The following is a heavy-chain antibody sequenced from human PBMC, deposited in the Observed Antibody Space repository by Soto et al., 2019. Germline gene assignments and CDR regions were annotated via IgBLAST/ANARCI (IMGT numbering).Heavy chain of an antibody. V-gene: IGHV2-5*02. Sequence: SGPTLVNPTQTLTLTCTFSGFSLSTSGVGVGWIRQPPGKALEWLGIIFWDDDKRYRPSLKSRVTITKDTSKNQVVLTMTNMDPVDTATYYCAHQAEALYPYYDFWSGYYSRYNWFDPWGQGTLVTVSS. CDR1: GFSLSTSGVG. CDR3: AHQAEALYPYYDFWSGYYSRYNWFDP. CDR2: IFWDDDK. J-gene: IGHJ5*02. D-gene: IGHD3-3*01.